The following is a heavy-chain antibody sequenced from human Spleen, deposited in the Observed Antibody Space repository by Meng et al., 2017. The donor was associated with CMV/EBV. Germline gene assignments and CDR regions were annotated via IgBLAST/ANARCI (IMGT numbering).Heavy chain of an antibody. V-gene: IGHV1-8*01. CDR2: MNPNSGNT. CDR1: GYTFTSYD. J-gene: IGHJ3*02. D-gene: IGHD3-22*01. Sequence: ASVKVSCKASGYTFTSYDINWVRQATGQGLEWMGWMNPNSGNTVSAQKFQGRVTVTRDTSISTAYMELTRLRSDDTAVYYCARANTMIAHDAFDIWGQGTMVTVS. CDR3: ARANTMIAHDAFDI.